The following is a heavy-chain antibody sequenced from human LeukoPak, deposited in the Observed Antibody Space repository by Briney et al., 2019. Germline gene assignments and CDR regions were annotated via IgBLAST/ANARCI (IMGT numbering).Heavy chain of an antibody. V-gene: IGHV3-48*03. J-gene: IGHJ4*02. CDR2: ISSSGTTI. CDR3: ARYYDFWSGYTYYFDY. CDR1: GFTFTNYE. D-gene: IGHD3-3*01. Sequence: GGSLRLSCAASGFTFTNYEMTWVRQAPGKGLEWVSYISSSGTTIYYADSVKGRFTISRDNSKNTLYLQMNSLRAEDTAVYYCARYYDFWSGYTYYFDYWGQGTLVTVSS.